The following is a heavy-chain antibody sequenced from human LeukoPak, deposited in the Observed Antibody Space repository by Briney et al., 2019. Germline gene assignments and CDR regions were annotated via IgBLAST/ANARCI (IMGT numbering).Heavy chain of an antibody. CDR3: AGAPTATRHSGAFDI. CDR1: GGTFSSYA. V-gene: IGHV1-69*05. Sequence: SVKVSCKASGGTFSSYAISWVRQAPGQGLEWMGRIIPIFGTANYAQKFQGRVTITTDESTSTAYMELSSLRSEDTAVYYCAGAPTATRHSGAFDIWGQGTMVTVSS. J-gene: IGHJ3*02. D-gene: IGHD2-2*01. CDR2: IIPIFGTA.